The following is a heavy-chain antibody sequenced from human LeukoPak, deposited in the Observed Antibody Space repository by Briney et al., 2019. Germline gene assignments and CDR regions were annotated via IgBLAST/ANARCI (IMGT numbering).Heavy chain of an antibody. J-gene: IGHJ4*02. CDR1: GGSISSSSYY. V-gene: IGHV4-39*01. CDR2: IYYSGST. D-gene: IGHD6-19*01. Sequence: SETLCLTCTVSGGSISSSSYYWGWIRQPPGKGLEWIGSIYYSGSTYYNPSLKSRVTISVDTSKNQFSLKLSSVTAADTAVYYCARRDSSGWYYFDYWGQGTLVTVSS. CDR3: ARRDSSGWYYFDY.